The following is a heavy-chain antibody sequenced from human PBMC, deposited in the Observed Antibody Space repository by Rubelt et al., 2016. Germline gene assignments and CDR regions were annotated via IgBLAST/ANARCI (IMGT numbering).Heavy chain of an antibody. J-gene: IGHJ6*03. Sequence: EVQLLESGGGLVQPGGSLRLSCAASGFTFSSYAMSWVRQAPGKGLEWVSAISGSGGSTYYADSLKGRFTISRDNSKNTLYLQMNSLRAEDTAVYYGAKLRGYSGYDLDYYYYMDVWGKGTTVTVSS. CDR3: AKLRGYSGYDLDYYYYMDV. CDR2: ISGSGGST. CDR1: GFTFSSYA. D-gene: IGHD5-12*01. V-gene: IGHV3-23*01.